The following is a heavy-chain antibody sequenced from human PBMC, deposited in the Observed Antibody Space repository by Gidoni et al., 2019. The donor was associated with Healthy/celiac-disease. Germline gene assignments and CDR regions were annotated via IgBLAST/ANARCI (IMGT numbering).Heavy chain of an antibody. CDR1: GGSISSGSSY. J-gene: IGHJ4*02. CDR3: ARVGHSSSGSFDY. V-gene: IGHV4-61*02. CDR2: IYTSGST. D-gene: IGHD6-13*01. Sequence: QMQLQESVPGLLKPSQTLYLTCTVSGGSISSGSSYWCLIRQPAGKGLEWIGRIYTSGSTNYNPSLKSRVTISVDTSKNQFSLKLSSVTAADTAVYYCARVGHSSSGSFDYWGQGTLVTVSS.